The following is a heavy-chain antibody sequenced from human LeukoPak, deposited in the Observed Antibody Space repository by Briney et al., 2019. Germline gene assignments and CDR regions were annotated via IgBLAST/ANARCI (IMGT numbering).Heavy chain of an antibody. Sequence: ASVKVSCKASGYTFTSYYMHWVRQAPGQGLEWMGIINPSGGSTSYAQKFQGRVTMTRDMSTSTVYMELSSLRSEDTAVYYCARDPGSYYYYMDVWGKGTTVTVPS. V-gene: IGHV1-46*01. CDR3: ARDPGSYYYYMDV. D-gene: IGHD3-10*01. J-gene: IGHJ6*03. CDR1: GYTFTSYY. CDR2: INPSGGST.